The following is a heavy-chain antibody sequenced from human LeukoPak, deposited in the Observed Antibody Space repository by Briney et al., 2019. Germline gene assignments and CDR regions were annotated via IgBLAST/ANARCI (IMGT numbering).Heavy chain of an antibody. V-gene: IGHV3-7*01. CDR3: AREEYCGGDCYTP. CDR1: GFTFGETW. Sequence: GGSLRLSCVGSGFTFGETWMSWVRQAPGKGLEWVANIKQDGRAKHYVDSVKGRFTISRDNAKNSLFLQMNSLRAEDTAFYYCAREEYCGGDCYTPWGQGTLVTVSS. D-gene: IGHD2-21*02. J-gene: IGHJ5*02. CDR2: IKQDGRAK.